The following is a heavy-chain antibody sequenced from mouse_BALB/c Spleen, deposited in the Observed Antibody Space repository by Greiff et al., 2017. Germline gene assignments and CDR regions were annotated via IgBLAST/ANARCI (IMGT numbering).Heavy chain of an antibody. V-gene: IGHV1-69*02. CDR1: GYTFTSYW. Sequence: QVQLQQSGAELVKPGASVKLSCKASGYTFTSYWMHWVKQRPGQGLEWIGEIDPSDSYTNYNQKFKGKATLTVDKSSSTAYMQLSSLTSEDSAVYYCARSMITRAMDYWGQGTSVTVSS. D-gene: IGHD2-4*01. CDR3: ARSMITRAMDY. CDR2: IDPSDSYT. J-gene: IGHJ4*01.